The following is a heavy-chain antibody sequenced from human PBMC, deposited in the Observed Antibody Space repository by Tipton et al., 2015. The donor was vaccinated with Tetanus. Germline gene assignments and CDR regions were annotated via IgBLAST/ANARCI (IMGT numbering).Heavy chain of an antibody. V-gene: IGHV4-39*01. CDR2: IWYDGSA. Sequence: TLSLTCTVSGGFISSRSYYWGWIRQSPGKGLEWIGSIWYDGSAYYNPSLKRRVTISVDTSKNQFSLKVGSVTAADTAVFYCAGLYYYDSASYPLYWGQGTLVTVSS. CDR1: GGFISSRSYY. J-gene: IGHJ4*02. D-gene: IGHD3-10*01. CDR3: AGLYYYDSASYPLY.